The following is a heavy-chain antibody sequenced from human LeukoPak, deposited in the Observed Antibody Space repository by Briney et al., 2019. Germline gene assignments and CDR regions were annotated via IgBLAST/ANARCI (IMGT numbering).Heavy chain of an antibody. CDR3: ARRGFGAYYYYGMDV. CDR1: GYTFTGYY. Sequence: ASVKVSRKASGYTFTGYYMHWVRQAPGQGLEWMGWINPNSGGTNYAQKFQGRVTMTRDTSISTAYMELSRLRSDDTAVYYCARRGFGAYYYYGMDVWGQGTTVTVSS. J-gene: IGHJ6*02. CDR2: INPNSGGT. V-gene: IGHV1-2*02. D-gene: IGHD3-10*01.